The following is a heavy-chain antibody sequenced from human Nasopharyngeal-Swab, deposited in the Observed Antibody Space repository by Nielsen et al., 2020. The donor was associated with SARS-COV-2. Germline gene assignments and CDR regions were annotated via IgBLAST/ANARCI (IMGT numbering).Heavy chain of an antibody. CDR3: ARGGILYYFDY. V-gene: IGHV4-31*03. CDR2: IYYSGST. J-gene: IGHJ4*02. CDR1: GGSISSGGYF. Sequence: LRLSCTVSGGSISSGGYFWSWIRQHPGKGLEWLGYIYYSGSTYYNPSLKSRVTISVDTSKNQFSLKLSSVTAADTAVYYCARGGILYYFDYWGQGTLVTVSS. D-gene: IGHD1-1*01.